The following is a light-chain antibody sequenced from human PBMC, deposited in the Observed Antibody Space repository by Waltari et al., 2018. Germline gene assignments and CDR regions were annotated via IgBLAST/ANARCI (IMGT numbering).Light chain of an antibody. CDR3: QQRSTLPIT. CDR1: QSVSSY. J-gene: IGKJ5*01. Sequence: ETVLTQSPATLSLSPGERATLSCRASQSVSSYLAWYQHKPGQAPRLIIYDVFRRATAIPARFTGSGSGTDFTLTISSLEPEDFAVYYCQQRSTLPITFGQGTRLEI. CDR2: DVF. V-gene: IGKV3-11*01.